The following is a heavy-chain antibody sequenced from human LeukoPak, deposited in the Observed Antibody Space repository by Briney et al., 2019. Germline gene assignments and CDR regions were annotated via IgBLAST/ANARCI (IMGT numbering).Heavy chain of an antibody. D-gene: IGHD3-22*01. Sequence: RPGGSLRLSCAASGFTFDDYGMSWVRQAPGKGLEWVSGINWNGGSTGYADSVKGRFTISRDNAKNSLYLQMNSLRAEDTALYYCARDPVDYYDSSGYSPRYFDYWGQGTLVTVSS. CDR2: INWNGGST. V-gene: IGHV3-20*04. CDR1: GFTFDDYG. CDR3: ARDPVDYYDSSGYSPRYFDY. J-gene: IGHJ4*02.